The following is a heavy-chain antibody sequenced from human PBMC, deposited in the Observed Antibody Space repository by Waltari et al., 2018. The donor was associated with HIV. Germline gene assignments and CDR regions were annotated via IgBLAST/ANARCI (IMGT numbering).Heavy chain of an antibody. CDR1: PNYY. CDR3: ARDRDGYNNVDY. CDR2: FFYGGSS. D-gene: IGHD5-12*01. V-gene: IGHV4-59*01. J-gene: IGHJ4*02. Sequence: QVQLQESGPGVVKPSETLFLTCSVSPNYYWSWIRQPPGKGLEWIGYFFYGGSSNYNPSLKSRVKMSLDTSMNQCSLEMTSVTAADTAVYYCARDRDGYNNVDYWGQGTLVTVSS.